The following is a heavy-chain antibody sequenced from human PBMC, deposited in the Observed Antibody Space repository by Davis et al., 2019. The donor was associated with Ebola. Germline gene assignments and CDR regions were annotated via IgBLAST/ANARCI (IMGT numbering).Heavy chain of an antibody. CDR1: GFRFSSYA. CDR3: ANLDYGDNSGFDY. D-gene: IGHD4-23*01. J-gene: IGHJ4*02. CDR2: ISGSGGST. Sequence: PGGSLRLSCAASGFRFSSYALSWVRQAPGKGLEWVSAISGSGGSTYYADSVKGRFTISRDNSKNTLYLQMNSLRAEDTAIYYCANLDYGDNSGFDYWGQGTLVTVSS. V-gene: IGHV3-23*01.